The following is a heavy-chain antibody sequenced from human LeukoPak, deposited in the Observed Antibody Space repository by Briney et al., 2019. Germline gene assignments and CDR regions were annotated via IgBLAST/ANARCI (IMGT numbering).Heavy chain of an antibody. D-gene: IGHD4-17*01. Sequence: KTSETLSLTCTVSGGSISSYYWSWIRQPPGKGLEWIGYIYYSGSTNYNPSLKSRVTISVDTSKNQFSLKLSSVTAADTAVYYCARDTGDYSDYWGQGTLVTVSS. J-gene: IGHJ4*02. CDR2: IYYSGST. CDR1: GGSISSYY. V-gene: IGHV4-59*01. CDR3: ARDTGDYSDY.